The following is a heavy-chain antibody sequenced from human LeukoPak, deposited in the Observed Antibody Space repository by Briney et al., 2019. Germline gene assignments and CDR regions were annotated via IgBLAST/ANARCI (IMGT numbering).Heavy chain of an antibody. V-gene: IGHV4-59*08. CDR1: GGSISSYY. CDR3: ASTRRAAVAGRFDS. CDR2: IYHSGNT. Sequence: SETLSLTCTVSGGSISSYYWSWIRQPPGKGLEWIGYIYHSGNTNYSPSLESRVTMSVDESKNQFSLRVHFVSAADTAVYYCASTRRAAVAGRFDSWGQGTLVTVSS. D-gene: IGHD6-19*01. J-gene: IGHJ4*02.